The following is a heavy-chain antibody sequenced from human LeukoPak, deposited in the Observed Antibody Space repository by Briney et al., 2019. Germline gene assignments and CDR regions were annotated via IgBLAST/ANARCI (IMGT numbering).Heavy chain of an antibody. D-gene: IGHD6-19*01. V-gene: IGHV3-72*01. J-gene: IGHJ4*02. CDR1: GFPLSDHC. CDR2: IKDKGNSYNT. Sequence: PGGSLRLSCAASGFPLSDHCMDWVRQAPGKGLEWVGRIKDKGNSYNTEYAASVKGIFTISRDDSKNSLYLQMNSLKTEDTAVYFFARARYSCGSGWAFDYWGQGTLVTVSS. CDR3: ARARYSCGSGWAFDY.